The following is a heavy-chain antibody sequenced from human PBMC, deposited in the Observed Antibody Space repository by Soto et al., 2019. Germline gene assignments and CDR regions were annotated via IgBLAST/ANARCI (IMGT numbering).Heavy chain of an antibody. CDR1: SGSISDNY. CDR3: ARVVVPVVVAAKYYFDY. J-gene: IGHJ4*02. V-gene: IGHV4-59*12. Sequence: SETLSLTCSVSSGSISDNYWGWIRQPPGKGLEWIGEIFHTGSTNYNPSLKSRVTISVDTSKNQFSLKLSSVTAADTAVYYCARVVVPVVVAAKYYFDYWGQGTLVTSPQ. D-gene: IGHD2-15*01. CDR2: IFHTGST.